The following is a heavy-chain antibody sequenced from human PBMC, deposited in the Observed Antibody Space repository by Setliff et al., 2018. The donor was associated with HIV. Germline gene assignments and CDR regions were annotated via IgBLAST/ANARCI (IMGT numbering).Heavy chain of an antibody. V-gene: IGHV3-7*01. CDR2: IKEDGSEK. J-gene: IGHJ3*01. D-gene: IGHD3-16*02. CDR3: ARDQLYTKATFDV. CDR1: EFTYNKYW. Sequence: GGSLRLSCAASEFTYNKYWMSWVRQAPGKGLEWVANIKEDGSEKCYVDSVKGRFTISRDNAKNSLYLQMNSLRAEDTAVYYCARDQLYTKATFDVWGQGTLVTVSS.